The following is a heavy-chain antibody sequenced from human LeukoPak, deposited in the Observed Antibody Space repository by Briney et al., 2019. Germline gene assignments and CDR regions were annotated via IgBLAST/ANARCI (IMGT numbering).Heavy chain of an antibody. CDR3: AREGGYSGSYRDCYFDY. J-gene: IGHJ4*01. Sequence: GGSLRLSCATSGFNFSKHSMNWVRQAPGKGLEWVSSISRSSYYIYYANSMKGRFTISRDNSKNTLYLQMNSLRAEDTAVYYCAREGGYSGSYRDCYFDYWGQGTLVTVSS. V-gene: IGHV3-21*01. D-gene: IGHD1-26*01. CDR1: GFNFSKHS. CDR2: ISRSSYYI.